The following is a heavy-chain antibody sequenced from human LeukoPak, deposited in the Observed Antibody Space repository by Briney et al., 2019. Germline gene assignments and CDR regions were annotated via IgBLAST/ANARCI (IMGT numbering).Heavy chain of an antibody. J-gene: IGHJ2*01. D-gene: IGHD2-8*02. Sequence: PSETLSLTCNVSGASISSTTNYWGWIRQPPGKGLEWIGSIYYDGRTYYNPSLQSRLAISVDTSKNQFSLRLSSVTAADTAVYYCARRVYCTGGACRNWYFDLWGRGTLVTVSS. V-gene: IGHV4-39*01. CDR1: GASISSTTNY. CDR2: IYYDGRT. CDR3: ARRVYCTGGACRNWYFDL.